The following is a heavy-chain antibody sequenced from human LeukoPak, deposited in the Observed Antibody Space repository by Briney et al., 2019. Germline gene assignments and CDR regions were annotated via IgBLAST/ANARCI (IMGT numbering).Heavy chain of an antibody. CDR3: ARGPPVTGVLDY. CDR1: GFTFSSYI. J-gene: IGHJ4*02. V-gene: IGHV3-30*04. CDR2: ISYDGSHK. D-gene: IGHD2-21*02. Sequence: GGSLRLSCEASGFTFSSYIMHWVRQAPGKGLEWVALISYDGSHKYYADSVKGRFTISRDNPKNTLYLQMNSLRAEDTAVYYCARGPPVTGVLDYWGQGTLVTVSS.